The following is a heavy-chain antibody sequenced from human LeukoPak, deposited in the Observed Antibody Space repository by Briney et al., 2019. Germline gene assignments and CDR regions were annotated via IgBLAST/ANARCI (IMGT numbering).Heavy chain of an antibody. J-gene: IGHJ4*02. CDR3: AATWWTDRRRVFAY. V-gene: IGHV1-2*02. CDR2: INPNSGGT. D-gene: IGHD2-15*01. CDR1: GYTFTGYY. Sequence: ASVKVSCKASGYTFTGYYMHWVRQAPGRGLEWMGWINPNSGGTNYAQKFQGRVTMTRDTSISTAYMELSRLRSDDTAVYYCAATWWTDRRRVFAYWGQGTLVTVSS.